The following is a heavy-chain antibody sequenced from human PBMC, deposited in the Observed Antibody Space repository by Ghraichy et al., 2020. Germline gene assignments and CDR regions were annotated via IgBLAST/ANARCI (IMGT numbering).Heavy chain of an antibody. V-gene: IGHV3-15*01. J-gene: IGHJ4*02. CDR3: TTDQEEHMITFGGVIGFFDY. CDR2: IKSKTDGGTT. D-gene: IGHD3-16*02. Sequence: GSLRLSCAASGFTFSNAWMSWVRQAPGKGLEWVGRIKSKTDGGTTDYAAPVKGRFTISRDDSKNTLYLQMNSLKTEDTAVYYCTTDQEEHMITFGGVIGFFDYWGQGTLVTVSS. CDR1: GFTFSNAW.